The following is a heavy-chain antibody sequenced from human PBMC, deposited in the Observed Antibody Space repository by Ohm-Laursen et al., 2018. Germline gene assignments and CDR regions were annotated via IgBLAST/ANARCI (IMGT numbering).Heavy chain of an antibody. Sequence: TLSLTCTVSGGSISSYYWSWLRQPPGKGLEWIGYIYYSGSTNYNPSLKSRVTISVDTSKNQFSLKLSSVTAADTAVYYCARVGRITIFGVVRGGWFDPWGQGTLVTVSS. D-gene: IGHD3-3*01. CDR3: ARVGRITIFGVVRGGWFDP. J-gene: IGHJ5*02. CDR1: GGSISSYY. CDR2: IYYSGST. V-gene: IGHV4-59*01.